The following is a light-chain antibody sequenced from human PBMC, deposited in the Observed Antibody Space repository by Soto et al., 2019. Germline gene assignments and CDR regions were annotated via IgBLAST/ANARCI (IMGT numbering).Light chain of an antibody. V-gene: IGKV3-20*01. CDR3: QQYDNSPYT. CDR2: ATS. Sequence: EIVLTQSPGTLSLSPGERATLSCRASQTVGSSYLAWYQQKPGQPPRLLIYATSSRATGIPDRFSGSGSGTSFTLTNSRLEPEDFAVYYCQQYDNSPYTFGQGNKLEIK. J-gene: IGKJ2*01. CDR1: QTVGSSY.